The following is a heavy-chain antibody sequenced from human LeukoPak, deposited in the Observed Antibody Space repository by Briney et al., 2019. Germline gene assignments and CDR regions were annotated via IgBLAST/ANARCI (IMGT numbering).Heavy chain of an antibody. J-gene: IGHJ4*02. CDR3: ARGYSGYFYY. CDR2: ISSNRSST. D-gene: IGHD5-12*01. Sequence: GGSLRLSCSASGFTFSSYGMHWVRQAPGKGLEYVSAISSNRSSTNYADSVKGRFTISRDNAKNTLYLQMNSLRAEDTAVYYCARGYSGYFYYWGQGTLVTVSS. CDR1: GFTFSSYG. V-gene: IGHV3-64*04.